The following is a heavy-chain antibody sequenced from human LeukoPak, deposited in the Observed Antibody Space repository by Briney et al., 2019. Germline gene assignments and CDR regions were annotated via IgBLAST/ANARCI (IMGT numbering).Heavy chain of an antibody. J-gene: IGHJ3*02. Sequence: GGSLRLSCAASGFTFSDYYMSWIRQAPGKGLEWVASISSSSSYIYYADSVKGRFTISGDNAKNSLYLQMNSLRAEDTAVYFCARDAFNYYDSSYAFDIWGQGTMVTVSS. CDR3: ARDAFNYYDSSYAFDI. CDR2: ISSSSSYI. CDR1: GFTFSDYY. D-gene: IGHD3-22*01. V-gene: IGHV3-11*06.